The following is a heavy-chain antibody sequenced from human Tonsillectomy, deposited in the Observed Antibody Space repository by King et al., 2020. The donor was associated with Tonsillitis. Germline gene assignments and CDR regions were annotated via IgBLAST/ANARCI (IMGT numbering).Heavy chain of an antibody. Sequence: VQLVESGGGVVHPGRSLTLSCAASGFNFSNYGMHRVRQAPGKGLEWVAVISHDGSDTYYIDSVRGRFTISRDNSKNTVSLHMTGLRPEDTAVYYCAADASTVAAWVDCWGQGSLVIVSS. J-gene: IGHJ4*02. D-gene: IGHD4-17*01. CDR1: GFNFSNYG. CDR2: ISHDGSDT. CDR3: AADASTVAAWVDC. V-gene: IGHV3-30*03.